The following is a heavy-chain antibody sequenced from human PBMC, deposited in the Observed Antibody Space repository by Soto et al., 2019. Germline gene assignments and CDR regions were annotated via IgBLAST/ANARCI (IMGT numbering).Heavy chain of an antibody. V-gene: IGHV4-59*01. Sequence: QVQLQESGPGLVKPSETLSLTCTVSGGSISSYYWSWIRQPPGKGLEWIGYIYYSGSTNYNPSLKSRVTISVDTSKNQFSLKLSSVTAADTAVYYCARDGSYYYDSSGYWYFDLWGRGTLVTVSS. D-gene: IGHD3-22*01. CDR1: GGSISSYY. J-gene: IGHJ2*01. CDR3: ARDGSYYYDSSGYWYFDL. CDR2: IYYSGST.